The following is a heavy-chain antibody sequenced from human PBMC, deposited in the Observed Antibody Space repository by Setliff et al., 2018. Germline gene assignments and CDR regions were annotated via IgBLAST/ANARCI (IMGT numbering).Heavy chain of an antibody. J-gene: IGHJ4*02. CDR1: GFTFSYYC. Sequence: GGSLRLSCAASGFTFSYYCMSWVRQAPGKGLEWVANIKQAGSEKYYVDSVKARFTISRDNAKNSLYLQMNSLRAEDTAVYYCARDGGEYWGQGTLVTVSS. CDR3: ARDGGEY. CDR2: IKQAGSEK. V-gene: IGHV3-7*01. D-gene: IGHD3-16*01.